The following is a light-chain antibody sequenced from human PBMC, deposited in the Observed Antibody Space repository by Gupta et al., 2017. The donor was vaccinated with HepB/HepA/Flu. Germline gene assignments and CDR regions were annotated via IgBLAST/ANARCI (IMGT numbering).Light chain of an antibody. CDR2: DAS. CDR3: HQRNNCPLCS. Sequence: EIVLTQSPATLSVSPGERATLSCRASQSVSSYLAWYQQKPGQAPSLLIYDASNSATGIPAPFSGSGSGSVSTFTISSRDLEAVDVSYYHQRNNCPLCSFGQGTKLEIK. CDR1: QSVSSY. V-gene: IGKV3-11*01. J-gene: IGKJ2*02.